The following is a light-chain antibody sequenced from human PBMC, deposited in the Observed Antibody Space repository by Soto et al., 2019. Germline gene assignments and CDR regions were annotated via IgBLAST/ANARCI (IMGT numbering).Light chain of an antibody. Sequence: QSVLTQPPSVSAAPGQKVTISCSGSSSNIENNYVSWYQQLPGTAPKLLIYDNNKRPSEIPDRFSGSKSVTSATLGITGLQTGDEADYHCGTWDSSLNGVVFGGGTKLTVL. CDR3: GTWDSSLNGVV. V-gene: IGLV1-51*01. CDR2: DNN. CDR1: SSNIENNY. J-gene: IGLJ2*01.